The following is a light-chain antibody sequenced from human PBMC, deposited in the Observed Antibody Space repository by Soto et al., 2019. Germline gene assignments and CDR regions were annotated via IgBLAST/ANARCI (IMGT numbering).Light chain of an antibody. CDR1: SSDVGAYNY. CDR3: SSYTSSSTLV. J-gene: IGLJ2*01. V-gene: IGLV2-14*01. Sequence: QSALTQPASVSGSPGQSITISCTGTSSDVGAYNYVSWYQQHPGKAPKLMIYDVNNRPSGVSNRFSGSKSGNTASLTISGLQAEDEADYYSSSYTSSSTLVFGGGTKVTVL. CDR2: DVN.